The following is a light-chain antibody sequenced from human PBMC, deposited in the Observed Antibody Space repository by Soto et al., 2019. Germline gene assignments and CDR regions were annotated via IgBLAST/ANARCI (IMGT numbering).Light chain of an antibody. CDR3: SSYTTNSTWV. V-gene: IGLV2-14*01. CDR2: EVS. CDR1: STDVGGYKY. J-gene: IGLJ3*02. Sequence: QSVLAQPASVSGSPGQSINISCTGTSTDVGGYKYVSWYQQYPGKAPKLMIFEVSNRPSGVSNRFSGSKSGNTASLTISGLQAEDEADYYCSSYTTNSTWVFGGGTKLTVL.